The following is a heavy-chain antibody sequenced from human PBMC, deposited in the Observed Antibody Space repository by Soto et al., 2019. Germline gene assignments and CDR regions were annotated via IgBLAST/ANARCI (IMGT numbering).Heavy chain of an antibody. V-gene: IGHV1-46*01. J-gene: IGHJ6*02. CDR2: INPSGGST. CDR1: GYTFTSYY. D-gene: IGHD1-1*01. CDR3: ARGAGTPYYYYGMDV. Sequence: WASVKVSCKASGYTFTSYYMHWVRQAPGQGLEWMGIINPSGGSTSYAQKFQGRVTMTRDTSTSTVYMELSSLRSEDTAVYYCARGAGTPYYYYGMDVWGRGTTVTVSS.